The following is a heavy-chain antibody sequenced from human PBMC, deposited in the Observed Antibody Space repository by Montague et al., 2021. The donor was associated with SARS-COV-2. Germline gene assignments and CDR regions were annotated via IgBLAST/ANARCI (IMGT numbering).Heavy chain of an antibody. V-gene: IGHV4-31*03. CDR3: ARSPEPIIILIITSLNWYFDL. CDR1: GGSISSGGYY. Sequence: TLSLTCTVSGGSISSGGYYWSWIRQHPGKGLEWIGYIYYSGSTYYNPSLKSRVTISVDTSKNQFSLKMSSVTAADTAVYYCARSPEPIIILIITSLNWYFDLWDRGTLVTVSS. J-gene: IGHJ2*01. CDR2: IYYSGST. D-gene: IGHD3-22*01.